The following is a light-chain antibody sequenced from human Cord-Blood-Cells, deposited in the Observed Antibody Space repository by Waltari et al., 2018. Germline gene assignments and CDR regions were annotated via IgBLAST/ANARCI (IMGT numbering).Light chain of an antibody. V-gene: IGKV3-20*01. J-gene: IGKJ1*01. CDR2: GAS. CDR3: QQYGSSPWT. Sequence: EIVLTQSPGTLSLSPGERATLPCRASQSVSSSYLAWYQQKPGQAPRLLIYGASHRATGIPDRFSGSGSGTDFTLTISRLEPEDVAVYYCQQYGSSPWTFGQVTKVEIK. CDR1: QSVSSSY.